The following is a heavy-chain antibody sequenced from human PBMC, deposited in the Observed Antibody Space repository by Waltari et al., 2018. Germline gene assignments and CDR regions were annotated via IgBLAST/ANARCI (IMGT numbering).Heavy chain of an antibody. CDR1: GYSITRGYY. V-gene: IGHV4-38-2*02. CDR2: IYHGGST. Sequence: QVQLQESGPVLVKPAETLSLTCTVSGYSITRGYYWGWSRQPPGRGLEWIGSIYHGGSTYYNPALKSRVTISVDTSKNQFSLKLSSVTAADTAVYYCARGYSSSSIFDPWGQGTLVTVSS. J-gene: IGHJ5*02. CDR3: ARGYSSSSIFDP. D-gene: IGHD6-13*01.